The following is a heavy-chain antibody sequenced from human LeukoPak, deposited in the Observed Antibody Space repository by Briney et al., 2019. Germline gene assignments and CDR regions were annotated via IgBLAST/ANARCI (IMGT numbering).Heavy chain of an antibody. J-gene: IGHJ6*03. CDR2: VIPIFGTA. V-gene: IGHV1-69*05. CDR3: ARGQLLQSYYYYYMDV. D-gene: IGHD4-23*01. Sequence: SVKVSCKASGGTFSSYAISWVRQAPGQGLEWMGGVIPIFGTANYAQKFQGRVTITTDESTSTAYMELSSLRSEDTAVYYCARGQLLQSYYYYYMDVWGKGTTVTVSS. CDR1: GGTFSSYA.